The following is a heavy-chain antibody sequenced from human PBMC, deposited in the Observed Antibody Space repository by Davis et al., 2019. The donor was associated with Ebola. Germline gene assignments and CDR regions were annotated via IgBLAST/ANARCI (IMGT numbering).Heavy chain of an antibody. CDR1: GFIFSKAW. Sequence: GESLKIPCAVSGFIFSKAWMTWVRQAPGKGLEWVGRIKSKSDGGTADYAAPVKGRFTISRDDSKNTLSLQMNSLKTEDTAVYYCTTYPSSSWYGYNWFDPWGQGTLVTVSS. D-gene: IGHD6-13*01. V-gene: IGHV3-15*01. CDR2: IKSKSDGGTA. CDR3: TTYPSSSWYGYNWFDP. J-gene: IGHJ5*02.